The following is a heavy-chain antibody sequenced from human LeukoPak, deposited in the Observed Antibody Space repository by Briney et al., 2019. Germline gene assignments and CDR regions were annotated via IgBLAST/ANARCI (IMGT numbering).Heavy chain of an antibody. V-gene: IGHV4-59*01. CDR2: IYYSGST. CDR1: GGSISSYY. CDR3: AIVPPSRPIGLFDP. J-gene: IGHJ5*02. Sequence: SETLSLTCTVSGGSISSYYWSWIRQPPGKGLEWIGYIYYSGSTNYNPSLKSRVTISVDTSKNQFSLKLSSVTAADTAVYYCAIVPPSRPIGLFDPWGQGTLVTVSS. D-gene: IGHD3-10*01.